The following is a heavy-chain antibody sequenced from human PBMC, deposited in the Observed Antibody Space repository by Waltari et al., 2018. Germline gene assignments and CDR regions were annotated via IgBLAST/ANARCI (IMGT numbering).Heavy chain of an antibody. CDR1: GGSINSGVSS. CDR2: FHHSGGT. D-gene: IGHD3-22*01. Sequence: QLQLQESGSGLVKPSQTLSLTCAVSGGSINSGVSSWSWIRQPPGKGLEWIGYFHHSGGTYYNPSLKSRVTISVDGSKNQFSLRLTSVTAADTAVYYCARAPYDNDFDYWGQGTLVTVSS. V-gene: IGHV4-30-2*01. CDR3: ARAPYDNDFDY. J-gene: IGHJ4*02.